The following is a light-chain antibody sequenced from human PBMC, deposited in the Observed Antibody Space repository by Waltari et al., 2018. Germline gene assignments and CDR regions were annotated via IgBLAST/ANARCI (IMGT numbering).Light chain of an antibody. CDR2: GAS. CDR3: QHYHYWPFT. V-gene: IGKV3-15*01. J-gene: IGKJ2*01. CDR1: QSVSSN. Sequence: EIVMTQSPATLSVSPGERATLSCSASQSVSSNLAWYQQKPGQAPRFLIYGASNRAAGIPARFSGSGSGTDFTLTISSLQSEDFAVYYCQHYHYWPFTFGQGTKLEIK.